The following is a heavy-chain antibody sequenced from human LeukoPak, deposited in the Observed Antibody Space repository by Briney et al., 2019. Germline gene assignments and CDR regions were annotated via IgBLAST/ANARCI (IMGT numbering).Heavy chain of an antibody. D-gene: IGHD4-17*01. CDR1: GCTFTGYY. CDR2: INPNSGGT. CDR3: ARDYGDYGTEFDY. J-gene: IGHJ4*02. V-gene: IGHV1-2*02. Sequence: ASVKVSCKASGCTFTGYYMHWVRQAPGQGLEWMGWINPNSGGTYYAQKFQGRVTMTRDTSISTAYMELSRLRSDDTAVYYCARDYGDYGTEFDYWGQGTLVTVSS.